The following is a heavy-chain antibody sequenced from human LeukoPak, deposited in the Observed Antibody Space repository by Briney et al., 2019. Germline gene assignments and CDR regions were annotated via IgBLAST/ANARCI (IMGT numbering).Heavy chain of an antibody. CDR1: GFTFSSFA. CDR2: ISSSGSVN. D-gene: IGHD3-9*01. CDR3: AKAYYDILTGQQY. J-gene: IGHJ4*02. Sequence: GGSLRLSCSASGFTFSSFAMTWVRRAPGKGLEWVSYISSSGSVNYLADSVKGRFTVSRDNSRNTLYLQMNSLRAEDTAVYYCAKAYYDILTGQQYWGQGTLVTVSS. V-gene: IGHV3-23*01.